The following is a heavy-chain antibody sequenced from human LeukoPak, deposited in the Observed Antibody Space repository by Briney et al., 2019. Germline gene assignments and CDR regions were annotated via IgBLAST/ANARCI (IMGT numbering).Heavy chain of an antibody. CDR2: ISWNSGSI. CDR3: AKGPAAAGSRFDY. V-gene: IGHV3-9*01. CDR1: GFTFDDYA. J-gene: IGHJ4*02. D-gene: IGHD6-13*01. Sequence: PGGSLRLSCAASGFTFDDYAMHWVRQAPGKGLEWVSGISWNSGSIGYADSVKGRFTISRDNAKNSLYLQMNSLRAEDTALYYCAKGPAAAGSRFDYWGQGTLVTVSS.